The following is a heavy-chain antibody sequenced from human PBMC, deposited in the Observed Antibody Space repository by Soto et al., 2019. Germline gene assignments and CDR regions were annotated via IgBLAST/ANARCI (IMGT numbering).Heavy chain of an antibody. CDR1: GGTFSSYA. J-gene: IGHJ6*02. Sequence: QVQLVQSGAEVKKPGSSVKVSCKASGGTFSSYAISWVRQAPGQGLEWMGGIIPIPGTANYAQKFQGRVTISADESTSTAYMERSSPRSEDTAVYYCARSQGSSTSLEIYYYYYYGMDVWGQGTKVTVSS. CDR2: IIPIPGTA. D-gene: IGHD2-2*01. V-gene: IGHV1-69*01. CDR3: ARSQGSSTSLEIYYYYYYGMDV.